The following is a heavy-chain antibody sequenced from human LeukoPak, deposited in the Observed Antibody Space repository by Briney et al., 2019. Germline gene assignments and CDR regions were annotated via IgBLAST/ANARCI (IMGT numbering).Heavy chain of an antibody. V-gene: IGHV3-7*01. D-gene: IGHD3-3*01. CDR2: INQDGSEK. Sequence: GSLRLSCAASGFSFSNYWMSWVRQAPGMGLEWVAIINQDGSEKYYVDSVKGRFTISRDNAKNSLYLQMNSLRAEDTAVYYCARSPTYYDFWSGYKFIDYWGQGTLVTVSS. CDR3: ARSPTYYDFWSGYKFIDY. CDR1: GFSFSNYW. J-gene: IGHJ4*02.